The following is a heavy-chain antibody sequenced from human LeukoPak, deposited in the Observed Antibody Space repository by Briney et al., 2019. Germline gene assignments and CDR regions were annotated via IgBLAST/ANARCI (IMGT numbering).Heavy chain of an antibody. D-gene: IGHD2-15*01. Sequence: PSETLSLTCTVSGDSISSGSYYWNWIRQPAGKGLEWIGRVYMNRNINYNPSLKSRVTISAGTSKNQFSLQLTSVTAADTAVYYCASLGSNDYWGQGTLVTVSS. CDR2: VYMNRNI. CDR1: GDSISSGSYY. J-gene: IGHJ4*02. CDR3: ASLGSNDY. V-gene: IGHV4-61*02.